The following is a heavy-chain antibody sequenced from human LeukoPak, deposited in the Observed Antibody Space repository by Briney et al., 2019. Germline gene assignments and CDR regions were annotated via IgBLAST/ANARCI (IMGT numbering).Heavy chain of an antibody. J-gene: IGHJ4*02. CDR1: GFVFSSDN. Sequence: GGSLRLSCTASGFVFSSDNMNWVRLAPGKGLEWVAHISEAIYYADSVQGRVTISRDNAKNSLHLQMSNLRAEDTAMYYCVREVGRPKTFYFDSWGRGTPATVSS. CDR2: ISEAI. D-gene: IGHD2-15*01. CDR3: VREVGRPKTFYFDS. V-gene: IGHV3-48*04.